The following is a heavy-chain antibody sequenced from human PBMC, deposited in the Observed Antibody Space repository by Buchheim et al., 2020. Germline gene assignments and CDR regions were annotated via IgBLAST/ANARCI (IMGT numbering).Heavy chain of an antibody. D-gene: IGHD1-7*01. V-gene: IGHV3-30-3*01. CDR2: ISYDGSDK. Sequence: QVQLVESGGGVVQPGRSLRLSCAASGFTFRSYAMHWVRQAPGKGLEWVAVISYDGSDKYYADSVKGRFTISRDNSKKTLYLQMNSLRAEDTAVYYCARVGELELDYWGQGTL. CDR3: ARVGELELDY. J-gene: IGHJ4*02. CDR1: GFTFRSYA.